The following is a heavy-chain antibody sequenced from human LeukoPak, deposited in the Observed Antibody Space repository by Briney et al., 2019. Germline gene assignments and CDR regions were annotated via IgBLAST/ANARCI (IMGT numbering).Heavy chain of an antibody. D-gene: IGHD4-11*01. CDR1: GYTFTSYG. Sequence: ASVKVSCKASGYTFTSYGISWVRQAPGQGLEWMGWISAYNGNTNCAQKLQGRVTMTTDTSTSTAYMELRSLRSDDTAVYYCARGADQYDYSNYRTDYWGQGTLVTVSS. CDR2: ISAYNGNT. CDR3: ARGADQYDYSNYRTDY. J-gene: IGHJ4*02. V-gene: IGHV1-18*01.